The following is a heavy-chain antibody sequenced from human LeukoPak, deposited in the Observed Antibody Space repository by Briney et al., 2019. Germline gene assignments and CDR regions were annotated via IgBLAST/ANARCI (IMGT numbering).Heavy chain of an antibody. J-gene: IGHJ4*02. V-gene: IGHV1-2*02. Sequence: GASVKVSCKVFGYTFTDYYIHWVRQAPGEGLQWMGWINPNSGSTNYAQRFQDRVTMTRDTSITTVYMELSRLTSDDTAVYYCARGSRTKSGSKVPSDYWGQGTLVTVSS. D-gene: IGHD2-2*01. CDR2: INPNSGST. CDR3: ARGSRTKSGSKVPSDY. CDR1: GYTFTDYY.